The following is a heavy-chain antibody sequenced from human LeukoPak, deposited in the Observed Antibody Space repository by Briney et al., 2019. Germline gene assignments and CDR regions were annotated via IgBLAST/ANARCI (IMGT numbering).Heavy chain of an antibody. J-gene: IGHJ4*02. D-gene: IGHD3-22*01. V-gene: IGHV4-34*01. Sequence: PSETLSLTCAVYGGSFSGYYWSWIRQPPGKGLEWIGEINHSGSTNYNPSLKSRVTISVDTSKNRFSLKLSSVTTADTAVYYCARGRHYYDSSGYSNYFDYWGQGTLVTVSS. CDR3: ARGRHYYDSSGYSNYFDY. CDR1: GGSFSGYY. CDR2: INHSGST.